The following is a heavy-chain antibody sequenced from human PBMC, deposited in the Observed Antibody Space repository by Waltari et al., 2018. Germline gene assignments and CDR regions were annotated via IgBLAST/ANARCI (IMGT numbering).Heavy chain of an antibody. J-gene: IGHJ3*02. D-gene: IGHD7-27*01. CDR1: GFTFTSYG. Sequence: EVQLLGSGGDLVQPGGSLRLSCAASGFTFTSYGMSWVRQAPRKGPEWVSSISADGTRTYYGDSMKGRFTISRDNSENTLYLQMNSLRAEDTALYYCAKGTWGSAFDIWGQGTMVTVSS. V-gene: IGHV3-23*01. CDR3: AKGTWGSAFDI. CDR2: ISADGTRT.